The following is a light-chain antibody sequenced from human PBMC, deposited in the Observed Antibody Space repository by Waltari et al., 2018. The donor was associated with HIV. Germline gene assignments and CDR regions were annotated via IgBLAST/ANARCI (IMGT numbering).Light chain of an antibody. J-gene: IGLJ3*02. Sequence: SYALTQTPSLSVSPGQTHRISCSTCTLPKNYSSWYGQKPGSAPGLIIYKDIERPSGIPERISGSRSGTGVTLTISDVQAEDEGDYYCQSTDHDVTWVFGGGTKLTVL. CDR3: QSTDHDVTWV. V-gene: IGLV3-25*03. CDR1: TLPKNY. CDR2: KDI.